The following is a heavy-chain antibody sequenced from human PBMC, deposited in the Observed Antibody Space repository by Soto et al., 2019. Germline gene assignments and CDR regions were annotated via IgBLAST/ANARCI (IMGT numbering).Heavy chain of an antibody. CDR3: ARDQVPPYFDY. J-gene: IGHJ4*02. V-gene: IGHV3-48*01. CDR2: ISSSSSTI. CDR1: GFTFSSYS. Sequence: GGSLRLSCAASGFTFSSYSMNWVRQAPGKGLEWVSYISSSSSTIYYADSVKGRFTISRDNAKNSLYLQMNSLRAEDTAVYYCARDQVPPYFDYWGQGTLVTVSS.